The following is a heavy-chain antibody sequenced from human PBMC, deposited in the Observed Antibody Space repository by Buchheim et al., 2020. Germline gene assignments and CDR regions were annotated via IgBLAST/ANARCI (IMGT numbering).Heavy chain of an antibody. CDR1: GFAFNNYA. Sequence: QVQLVESGGSVVQPGGSLRLSCAASGFAFNNYAMHWVRQVPGKGLEWVSAMYYDGKNEYYGDSVRGRFTISRDNSESMLYLQMNNLRAEDTAIYYCATDPYASAWYYFDNWGQGT. D-gene: IGHD6-19*01. CDR2: MYYDGKNE. V-gene: IGHV3-33*01. CDR3: ATDPYASAWYYFDN. J-gene: IGHJ4*02.